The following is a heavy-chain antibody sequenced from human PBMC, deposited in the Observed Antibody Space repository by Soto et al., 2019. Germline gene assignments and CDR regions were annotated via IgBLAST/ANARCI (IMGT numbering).Heavy chain of an antibody. D-gene: IGHD3-9*01. J-gene: IGHJ2*01. CDR2: IYHSGST. V-gene: IGHV4-38-2*02. CDR1: GYSISSGYY. CDR3: ARDPILTGHLPNWYFDL. Sequence: QVQLQESGPGLVKPSETLSLTCAVSGYSISSGYYWGWIRQPPGKGLEWIGSIYHSGSTYYNPSLKSRVTISVDTSKNQFSLKLSSVTAADTAVYYCARDPILTGHLPNWYFDLWGRGTLVTVSS.